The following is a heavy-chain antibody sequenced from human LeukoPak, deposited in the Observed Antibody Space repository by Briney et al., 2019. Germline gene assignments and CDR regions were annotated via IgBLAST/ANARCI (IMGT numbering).Heavy chain of an antibody. Sequence: SQTLSVTCAISGDSVSTNSAAWNWIRQSPSRGLEWLGRTYYRSKWYNDYAVSVKSRITINPDTSKNQFSLQLNSVTPEDTAVYYCASTKAVAGTWSPFDYWGQGTLVTVSS. D-gene: IGHD6-19*01. CDR2: TYYRSKWYN. CDR1: GDSVSTNSAA. V-gene: IGHV6-1*01. CDR3: ASTKAVAGTWSPFDY. J-gene: IGHJ4*02.